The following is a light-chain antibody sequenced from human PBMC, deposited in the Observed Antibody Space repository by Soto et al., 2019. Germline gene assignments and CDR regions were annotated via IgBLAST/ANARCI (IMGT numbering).Light chain of an antibody. J-gene: IGLJ3*02. CDR2: YND. V-gene: IGLV1-36*01. CDR3: STWDGILNGWV. Sequence: QSVLTQPPSVSEAPGQRVTISCSGGISNVGDNTVNWYQVLPGKAPRLLIYYNDQLPSVVSDRFSGSESGTSASLAISGLQSEDEADYYCSTWDGILNGWVFGGGTKLTVL. CDR1: ISNVGDNT.